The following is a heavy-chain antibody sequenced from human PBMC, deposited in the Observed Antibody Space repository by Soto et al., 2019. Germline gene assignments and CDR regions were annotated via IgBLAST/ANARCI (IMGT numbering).Heavy chain of an antibody. V-gene: IGHV3-23*01. J-gene: IGHJ4*02. CDR1: GFTFSSYA. D-gene: IGHD2-2*02. Sequence: GGSLRLSCAASGFTFSSYAMSWVRQAPGKGLEWVSAVSGSGGSTYYADSVKGRFTISRDNSKNTLYLQVNSLRAEDTAVYYCAKTEGYTYYFDYWGQGTLVTVSS. CDR3: AKTEGYTYYFDY. CDR2: VSGSGGST.